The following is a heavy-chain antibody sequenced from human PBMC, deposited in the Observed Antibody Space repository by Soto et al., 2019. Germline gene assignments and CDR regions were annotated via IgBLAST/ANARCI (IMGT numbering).Heavy chain of an antibody. CDR2: ITGRGDKT. J-gene: IGHJ4*02. V-gene: IGHV3-23*01. Sequence: HPGGSLRLSCVASGFTFTSSAMNWVRQAPGKGLQWVSTITGRGDKTYYADSVLGRFTISRDNSKNTVDLQVNSLRAEDTAVYYCASYYSSITTRYFDYWGQGALVTVSS. D-gene: IGHD6-6*01. CDR3: ASYYSSITTRYFDY. CDR1: GFTFTSSA.